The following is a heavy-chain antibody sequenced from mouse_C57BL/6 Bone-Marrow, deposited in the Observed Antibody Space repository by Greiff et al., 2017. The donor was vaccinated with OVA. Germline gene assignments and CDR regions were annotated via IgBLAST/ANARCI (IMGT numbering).Heavy chain of an antibody. V-gene: IGHV1-15*01. D-gene: IGHD2-4*01. CDR2: IDPETGGT. CDR3: TSPIYYDYDRAY. CDR1: GYTFTDYE. Sequence: QVQLQQSGAELVRPGASVTLSCKASGYTFTDYEMHWVKQTPVHGLEWIGAIDPETGGTAYNQKFKGKAILTADKSSSTAYMELRSLTSEDSAVYYCTSPIYYDYDRAYWGQGTLVTVSA. J-gene: IGHJ3*01.